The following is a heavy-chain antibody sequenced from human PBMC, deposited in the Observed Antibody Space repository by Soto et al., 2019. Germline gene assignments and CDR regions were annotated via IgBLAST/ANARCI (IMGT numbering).Heavy chain of an antibody. D-gene: IGHD6-13*01. Sequence: PGESLKISCKGSGYSFTSYWISWVRQMPGKGLEWMGRIDPSDSYTNYSPSFQGHVTISADKSISTAYLQWSSLKASDTAMYYCAVTPQQQLVTGEYFQHWGQGTLVTVSS. CDR1: GYSFTSYW. J-gene: IGHJ1*01. CDR3: AVTPQQQLVTGEYFQH. V-gene: IGHV5-10-1*01. CDR2: IDPSDSYT.